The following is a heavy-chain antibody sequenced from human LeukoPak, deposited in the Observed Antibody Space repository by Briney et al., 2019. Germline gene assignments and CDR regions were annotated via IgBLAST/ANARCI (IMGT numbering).Heavy chain of an antibody. CDR1: GFTFSSFT. D-gene: IGHD3-10*01. V-gene: IGHV3-21*01. CDR2: ISSISSDI. Sequence: GGSLRLSCAASGFTFSSFTMNWVRQAPGKGLEWVSSISSISSDIYYADSVKGRFTISRDNAKNSLYLQLNGLRADDTAVYYCARSNYGQNYLDYWGQGTLVTVSS. CDR3: ARSNYGQNYLDY. J-gene: IGHJ4*02.